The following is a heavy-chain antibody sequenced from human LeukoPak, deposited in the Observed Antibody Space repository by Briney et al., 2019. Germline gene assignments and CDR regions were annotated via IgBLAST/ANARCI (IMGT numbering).Heavy chain of an antibody. D-gene: IGHD3-22*01. CDR3: ARVRGRYYHSNTNWFDP. V-gene: IGHV3-21*04. CDR2: IGSGSSYI. J-gene: IGHJ5*02. CDR1: GFTFSGYS. Sequence: GGSLRLSCAASGFTFSGYSTNWVRQAPGKGLEWVSSIGSGSSYIYYADSVKGRFTISRDNAENSLYLQMNSLRAEDTAVYYCARVRGRYYHSNTNWFDPWGQGTLVTVSS.